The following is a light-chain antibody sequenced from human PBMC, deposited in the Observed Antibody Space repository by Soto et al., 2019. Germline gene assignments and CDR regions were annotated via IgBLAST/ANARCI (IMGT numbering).Light chain of an antibody. CDR1: QSVSRR. V-gene: IGKV3-20*01. CDR2: GAS. Sequence: EVVLTQSPATLSLSPGGGATLFCRASQSVSRRLAWYQQRPGQSPRLIISGASMRASGVPVRFIGSGSGTDFTLTITRLEPEDFAVYYCQQYGGSPITFGLGTRLEIK. CDR3: QQYGGSPIT. J-gene: IGKJ5*01.